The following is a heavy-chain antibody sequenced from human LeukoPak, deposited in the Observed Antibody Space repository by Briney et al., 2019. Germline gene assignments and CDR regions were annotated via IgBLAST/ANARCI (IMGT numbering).Heavy chain of an antibody. CDR3: AREGPIGDYFDY. V-gene: IGHV4-59*01. J-gene: IGHJ4*02. Sequence: PSETLSLTCTVSGDSFKNYYWTWIRQPPGKGLEWIGYIYYSGSTNYNPSLKSRVTISVDTSKNQFSLKLSSVTAADTAVYYCAREGPIGDYFDYWGQGTLVTVSS. CDR2: IYYSGST. D-gene: IGHD3-16*01. CDR1: GDSFKNYY.